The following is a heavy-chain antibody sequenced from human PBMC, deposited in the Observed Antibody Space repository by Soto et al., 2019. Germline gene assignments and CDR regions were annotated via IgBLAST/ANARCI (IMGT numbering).Heavy chain of an antibody. Sequence: QMQLQESGPGLVKASETLSLTCSVSGGSFSNYYWGWIRQAPGKGLEWIGSSYNSGTTNYNPSLKSRVIISIESSKSQFSLRLNSVTVADSAVYYCASGAPSRYWGQGVLVTVSS. J-gene: IGHJ4*02. CDR2: SYNSGTT. CDR1: GGSFSNYY. CDR3: ASGAPSRY. D-gene: IGHD4-17*01. V-gene: IGHV4-4*08.